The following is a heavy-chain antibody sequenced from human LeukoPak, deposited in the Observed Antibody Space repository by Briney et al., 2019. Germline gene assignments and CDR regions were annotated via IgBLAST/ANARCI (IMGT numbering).Heavy chain of an antibody. D-gene: IGHD7-27*01. CDR2: IYYSGST. Sequence: SETLSLTCTVSGCSIRSGGYYWSWIRQPPGKGLEWIGYIYYSGSTYYKPSLKSRIIISVDTSKNQFSLKLSSVTAADTAVYYCARVPKLPGDDYFDFWGQGTLVTVSS. CDR1: GCSIRSGGYY. J-gene: IGHJ4*02. CDR3: ARVPKLPGDDYFDF. V-gene: IGHV4-30-4*08.